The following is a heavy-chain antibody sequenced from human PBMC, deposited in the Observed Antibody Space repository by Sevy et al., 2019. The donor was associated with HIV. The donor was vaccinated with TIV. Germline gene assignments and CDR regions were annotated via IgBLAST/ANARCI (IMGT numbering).Heavy chain of an antibody. CDR1: GFTFSNAW. Sequence: PGGSLRLSCAASGFTFSNAWMSWVRQSPGKGLEWVGRIRSKAGGGKTDYATIVKGKFTISRDDSRDILYLQLNSLETEDTAVYYCTTDHRRDGIVVVPFEYWGQGTLVTVSS. CDR3: TTDHRRDGIVVVPFEY. CDR2: IRSKAGGGKT. J-gene: IGHJ4*02. D-gene: IGHD2-15*01. V-gene: IGHV3-15*01.